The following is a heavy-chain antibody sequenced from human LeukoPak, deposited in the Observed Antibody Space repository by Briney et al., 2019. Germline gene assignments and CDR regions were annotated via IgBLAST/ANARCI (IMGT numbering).Heavy chain of an antibody. J-gene: IGHJ4*02. CDR2: IYYSGST. Sequence: PSETLSLTXTVSGGSISSSSYYWGWIRQPPGKGLEWIGSIYYSGSTYYNPSLKSRVTISVDTSKNQFSLKLSSVTAADTAVYYCARHYHYGGPHYFDYWGQGTLVTVSS. CDR1: GGSISSSSYY. V-gene: IGHV4-39*01. CDR3: ARHYHYGGPHYFDY. D-gene: IGHD4-23*01.